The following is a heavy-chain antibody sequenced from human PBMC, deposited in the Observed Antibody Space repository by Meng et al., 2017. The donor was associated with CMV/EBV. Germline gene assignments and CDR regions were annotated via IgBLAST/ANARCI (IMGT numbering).Heavy chain of an antibody. CDR2: ISYDGSNK. Sequence: GGSLRLSCAASGFTFSSYAMHWVRQAPGKGLEWVAVISYDGSNKYYADSVKGRFTISRDNSKNTLYLQMNSLRAEDTAVYYCARGLGTLRFLEWLPLDFDYWAREPWSPSPQ. J-gene: IGHJ4*02. CDR1: GFTFSSYA. CDR3: ARGLGTLRFLEWLPLDFDY. V-gene: IGHV3-30*04. D-gene: IGHD3-3*01.